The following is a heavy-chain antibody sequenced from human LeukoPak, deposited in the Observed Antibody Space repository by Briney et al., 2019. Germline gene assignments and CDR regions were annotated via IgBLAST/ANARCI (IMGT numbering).Heavy chain of an antibody. CDR2: INHSGST. J-gene: IGHJ4*02. V-gene: IGHV4-34*01. Sequence: PSETLSLTCAVYGGSFRGYYWSWIRQPPGKGLEWIGEINHSGSTNYNPSLKSRVTISVDTSKNQFSLKLSSVTAADTAVYYCARRRRAVAGYYFDYWGQGTLVTVSS. D-gene: IGHD6-19*01. CDR3: ARRRRAVAGYYFDY. CDR1: GGSFRGYY.